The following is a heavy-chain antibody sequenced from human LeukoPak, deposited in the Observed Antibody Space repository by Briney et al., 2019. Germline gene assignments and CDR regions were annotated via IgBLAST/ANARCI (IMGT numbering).Heavy chain of an antibody. CDR2: IKQDGSEK. CDR1: GFTFSSHW. J-gene: IGHJ3*02. Sequence: GGSLRLSCAASGFTFSSHWTSWVRRAPGEGLEWVANIKQDGSEKYYVDSVKGRFTISRDNAKNSLYLQMNSLRAEDTAVYYCARDHSDSSGYYPDAFDIWRQGTMVSVSS. D-gene: IGHD3-22*01. V-gene: IGHV3-7*01. CDR3: ARDHSDSSGYYPDAFDI.